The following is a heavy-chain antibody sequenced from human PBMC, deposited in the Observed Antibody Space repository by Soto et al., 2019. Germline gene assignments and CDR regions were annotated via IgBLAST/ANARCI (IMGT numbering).Heavy chain of an antibody. CDR3: AKDPIFGVDGWVYYFDY. CDR1: GFTFSSYA. Sequence: EVQLLESGGGLVQPGGSLRLSCAASGFTFSSYAMSWVRQAPGKGLEWVSAISGSGGSTYYADSVKGRFTISRDNSKNTLYLQMNSLRAEDTAVYYCAKDPIFGVDGWVYYFDYWGQGTLVTVSS. V-gene: IGHV3-23*01. J-gene: IGHJ4*02. D-gene: IGHD3-3*01. CDR2: ISGSGGST.